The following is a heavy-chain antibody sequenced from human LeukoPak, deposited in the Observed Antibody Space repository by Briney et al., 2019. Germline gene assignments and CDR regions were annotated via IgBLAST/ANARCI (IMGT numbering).Heavy chain of an antibody. CDR3: ARDDYGDYVSGWFDP. CDR1: GFTFSSYS. Sequence: PGGSLRLSCAASGFTFSSYSMNWVRQAPGKGLEWFSSISSSSSYIYYADSVKGRFTISRDNAKNSLYLQMNSLRAEDTAVYYCARDDYGDYVSGWFDPWGQGTLVTVSS. V-gene: IGHV3-21*01. D-gene: IGHD4-17*01. CDR2: ISSSSSYI. J-gene: IGHJ5*02.